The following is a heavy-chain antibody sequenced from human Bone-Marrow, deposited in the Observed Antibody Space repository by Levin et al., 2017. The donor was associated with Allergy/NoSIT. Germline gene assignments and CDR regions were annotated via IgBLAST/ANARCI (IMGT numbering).Heavy chain of an antibody. CDR2: IYTSGST. V-gene: IGHV4-61*02. CDR3: ARDKEFNDYYYYMDV. J-gene: IGHJ6*03. D-gene: IGHD3-10*01. Sequence: SETLSLTCTVSGGSISSESYSWSWIRQPAGKRLEWIGRIYTSGSTDYNYSLKRRVTISIDTSKNQFSLDLRSGTAADTAVYYCARDKEFNDYYYYMDVWGKGTTVTVSS. CDR1: GGSISSESYS.